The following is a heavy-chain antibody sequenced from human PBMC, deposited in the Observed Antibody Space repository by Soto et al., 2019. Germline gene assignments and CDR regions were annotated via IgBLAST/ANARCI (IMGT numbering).Heavy chain of an antibody. V-gene: IGHV3-30*18. CDR2: ISYDSSNK. Sequence: VQLLESGGGLIQPGGPRSPSCPPPGSPFSYGIHGLGRPPAKGLKWVAYISYDSSNKFYGDSVKGRFTISRDNSKNTQFLQMNSLRAEDTAVYYCAKLVIGYCSGNTCDDYWGQGTLVAVSS. CDR3: AKLVIGYCSGNTCDDY. D-gene: IGHD2-15*01. CDR1: GSPFSYG. J-gene: IGHJ4*02.